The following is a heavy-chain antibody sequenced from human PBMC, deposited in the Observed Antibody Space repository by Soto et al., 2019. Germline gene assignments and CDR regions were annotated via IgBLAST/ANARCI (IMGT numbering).Heavy chain of an antibody. D-gene: IGHD5-12*01. CDR2: ISSSSSYT. V-gene: IGHV3-11*05. J-gene: IGHJ4*02. CDR1: GFTFSDYY. CDR3: ARDHHRYSGYDYVDY. Sequence: QVQLVESGGGLVKPGGSLRLSCAASGFTFSDYYMSWIRQAPGKGLEWVSYISSSSSYTNYADSVKGRFTISRDNAKNSLYLQLNSLIAEHTAVYYCARDHHRYSGYDYVDYWGQGTLVTVSS.